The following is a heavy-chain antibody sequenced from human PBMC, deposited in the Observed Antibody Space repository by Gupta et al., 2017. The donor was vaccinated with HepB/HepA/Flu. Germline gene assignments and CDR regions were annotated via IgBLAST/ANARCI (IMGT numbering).Heavy chain of an antibody. J-gene: IGHJ6*02. Sequence: QVQLQQSGPGLVKPSQPLPLTCAISGDSVSSHSAAWHWIRQSPSRGLEWLGRTYYNSKWINDYAPSMSARRTVNPDTSKNQFALQLNSLTPDDTAIYYCARGRPHYYSMDGWGQGTTVTVSS. CDR3: ARGRPHYYSMDG. CDR1: GDSVSSHSAA. CDR2: TYYNSKWIN. V-gene: IGHV6-1*01.